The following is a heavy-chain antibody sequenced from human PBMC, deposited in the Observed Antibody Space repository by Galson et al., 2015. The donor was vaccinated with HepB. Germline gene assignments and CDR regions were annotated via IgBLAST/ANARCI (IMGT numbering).Heavy chain of an antibody. CDR3: AKAPSGLRTITMIVVVITQPDY. J-gene: IGHJ4*02. Sequence: SLRLSCAASGFTFSSYAMSWVRQAPGKGLEWVSAISGSGGSTYYADSVKGRFTISRDNSKNTLYLQMNSLGAEDTAVYYCAKAPSGLRTITMIVVVITQPDYWGQGTLVTVSS. D-gene: IGHD3-22*01. CDR2: ISGSGGST. V-gene: IGHV3-23*01. CDR1: GFTFSSYA.